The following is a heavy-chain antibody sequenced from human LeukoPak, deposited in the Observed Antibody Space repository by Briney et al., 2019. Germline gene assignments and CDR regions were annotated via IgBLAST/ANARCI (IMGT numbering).Heavy chain of an antibody. V-gene: IGHV4-59*01. CDR2: IYYSGST. CDR1: GGSISSYY. Sequence: SETLSLTCTVSGGSISSYYWSWIRQPPGKGLEWIGYIYYSGSTNYNPSLKSRVTISVDTSKNQFSLKLSSVTAADTAVYHCARQQLSQPYYFDYWGQGTLVTVSS. J-gene: IGHJ4*02. D-gene: IGHD6-13*01. CDR3: ARQQLSQPYYFDY.